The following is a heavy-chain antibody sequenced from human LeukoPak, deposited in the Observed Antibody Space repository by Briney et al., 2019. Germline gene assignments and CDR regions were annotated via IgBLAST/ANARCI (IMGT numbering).Heavy chain of an antibody. J-gene: IGHJ3*02. Sequence: SETLSLTCSVSGASISSGSNYWGWIRQPPGKTLEWIGSIYSSGSTYYNPSLKSRVIIIIDTTKNHFSLTLSSVTAADTAVYYCARSDGYGLVGIWGQGTMVTVSS. CDR3: ARSDGYGLVGI. CDR1: GASISSGSNY. D-gene: IGHD3-10*01. CDR2: IYSSGST. V-gene: IGHV4-39*07.